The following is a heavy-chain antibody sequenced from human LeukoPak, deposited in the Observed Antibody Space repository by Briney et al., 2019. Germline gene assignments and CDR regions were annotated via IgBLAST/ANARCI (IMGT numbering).Heavy chain of an antibody. D-gene: IGHD3-10*01. CDR3: AAITMVRGWVFDY. Sequence: PGGSLRLSCAASGFTVSSNYMSWVRQAPGKGLEWVSVIYSGGSTYYADSVKGRFTLSRDNSKNTLYLQMNSLRADDTAVYYCAAITMVRGWVFDYWGQGTLVTVSS. J-gene: IGHJ4*02. V-gene: IGHV3-66*01. CDR2: IYSGGST. CDR1: GFTVSSNY.